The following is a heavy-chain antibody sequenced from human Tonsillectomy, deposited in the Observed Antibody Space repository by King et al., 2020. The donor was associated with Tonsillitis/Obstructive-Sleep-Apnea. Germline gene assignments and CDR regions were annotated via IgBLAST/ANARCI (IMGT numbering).Heavy chain of an antibody. V-gene: IGHV5-51*01. D-gene: IGHD3-3*01. J-gene: IGHJ5*02. Sequence: VQLVESGAEVKKPGESLKISCTGSGYSFTSYWIGWVRQMPGKGLEWMGIIYPGDSDTRYSPSFQGQVTISADKSISTAYLQWSSLKASDTAMYYCARHGPYYDFWSGYYKPNWFDPWGQGTLVTVSS. CDR1: GYSFTSYW. CDR3: ARHGPYYDFWSGYYKPNWFDP. CDR2: IYPGDSDT.